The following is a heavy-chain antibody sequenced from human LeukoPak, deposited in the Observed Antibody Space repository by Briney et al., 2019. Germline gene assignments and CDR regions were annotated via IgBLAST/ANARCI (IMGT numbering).Heavy chain of an antibody. CDR3: ARDGSGFYLYNYMDV. CDR2: ISTVSTYT. J-gene: IGHJ6*03. D-gene: IGHD6-25*01. V-gene: IGHV3-21*06. Sequence: KSGGSLRLSCAPSGFTFTDYSMNWVRQAPGKGLEWVASISTVSTYTFYADSVKGRFSISRDNVRNLLYLQMSSLGAEDTAVYYCARDGSGFYLYNYMDVWGKGTTVTVSS. CDR1: GFTFTDYS.